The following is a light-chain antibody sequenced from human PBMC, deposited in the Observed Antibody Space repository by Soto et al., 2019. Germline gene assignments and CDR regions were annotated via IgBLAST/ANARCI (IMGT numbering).Light chain of an antibody. Sequence: DLHMRQSPYSLSASVADRVTVTCRESQGIRTSLAWYHQKPGKVPKLLISYAXNLETGVPSRFSGSGSGRDFTFTISSLQPEDIATYYCRQYDNLPRLTFGPGTKVDIK. V-gene: IGKV1-33*01. CDR1: QGIRTS. CDR3: RQYDNLPRLT. J-gene: IGKJ3*01. CDR2: YAX.